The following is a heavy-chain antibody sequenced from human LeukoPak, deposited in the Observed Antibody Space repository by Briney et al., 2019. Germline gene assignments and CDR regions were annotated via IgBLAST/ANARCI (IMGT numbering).Heavy chain of an antibody. Sequence: GESLKISCKGSGYSSTSYWIGWVRQMPGKGLEWMGIIYPGDSDTRYSPSFQGQVTISADKSISTAYLQWSSLKASDTAMYYCARRYCSGGSCYYPWGQGTLVTVSS. CDR3: ARRYCSGGSCYYP. CDR1: GYSSTSYW. J-gene: IGHJ5*02. CDR2: IYPGDSDT. V-gene: IGHV5-51*01. D-gene: IGHD2-15*01.